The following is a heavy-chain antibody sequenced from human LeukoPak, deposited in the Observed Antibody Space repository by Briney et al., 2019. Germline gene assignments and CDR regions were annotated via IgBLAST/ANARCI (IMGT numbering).Heavy chain of an antibody. CDR2: ISAYNGNT. D-gene: IGHD3-22*01. CDR1: GYTFTSYG. Sequence: ASVKVSCKASGYTFTSYGTSWVRQAPGQGLEWMGWISAYNGNTNYAQKLQGRVTMTTDTSTSTAYMELRSLRSDDTAVYYCARGQYYDSSGYLDYWGQGTLVTVSS. V-gene: IGHV1-18*01. J-gene: IGHJ4*02. CDR3: ARGQYYDSSGYLDY.